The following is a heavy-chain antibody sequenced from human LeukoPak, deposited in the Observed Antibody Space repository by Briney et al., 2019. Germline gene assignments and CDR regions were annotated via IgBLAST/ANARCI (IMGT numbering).Heavy chain of an antibody. CDR1: GGSISSYS. J-gene: IGHJ4*02. V-gene: IGHV4-4*07. Sequence: SETLSLTCSVSGGSISSYSWSWIRLPAGKGLEWIGRISTSGSTDYNPSLKSRLTMSLDTSTNHFSLKLNSLTAADTAVYYCARQQLKTMASFDSWGQGTLVTVSS. CDR2: ISTSGST. D-gene: IGHD4/OR15-4a*01. CDR3: ARQQLKTMASFDS.